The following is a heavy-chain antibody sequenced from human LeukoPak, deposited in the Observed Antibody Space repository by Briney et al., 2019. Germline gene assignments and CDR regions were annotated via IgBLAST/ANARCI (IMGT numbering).Heavy chain of an antibody. CDR1: GFTFSSYA. Sequence: GGSLRLSCPASGFTFSSYAMHWVRQAPGKGLEWVAVISYDGSNKYYADFVKGRFSVSRDNSKNTLFLQMNSLRAEDTALYYCAKGSSGYFFDLWGQGTLVTVSS. CDR3: AKGSSGYFFDL. D-gene: IGHD3-22*01. J-gene: IGHJ4*02. V-gene: IGHV3-30*07. CDR2: ISYDGSNK.